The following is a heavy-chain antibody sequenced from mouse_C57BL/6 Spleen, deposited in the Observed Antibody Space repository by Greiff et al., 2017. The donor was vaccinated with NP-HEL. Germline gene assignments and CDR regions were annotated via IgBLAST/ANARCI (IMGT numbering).Heavy chain of an antibody. Sequence: QVQLQQPGAELVRPGSSVKLSCKASGYTFTSYWMHWVKQRPIQGLEWIGNIDPSDSETHYNQKFKDKATLTVDKSSSTAYMQLSSLTSEDSAVYYCARSTAQATTGFAYWGQGTLVTVSA. V-gene: IGHV1-52*01. J-gene: IGHJ3*01. CDR3: ARSTAQATTGFAY. CDR2: IDPSDSET. D-gene: IGHD3-2*02. CDR1: GYTFTSYW.